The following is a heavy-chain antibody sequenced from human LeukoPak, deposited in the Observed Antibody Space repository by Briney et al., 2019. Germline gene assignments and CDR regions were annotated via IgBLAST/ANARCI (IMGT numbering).Heavy chain of an antibody. CDR2: ISYDGKVT. Sequence: GGSLRLSCAASGFTFSNFGMHWVRQAPGKGLEWMAVISYDGKVTYYADSVKGRFTISRDNSKNTLYLRMTSLRGEDTALYYCAKEKDQRVSTSCDYWGRGTQVTVSS. CDR1: GFTFSNFG. J-gene: IGHJ4*02. CDR3: AKEKDQRVSTSCDY. D-gene: IGHD3-10*01. V-gene: IGHV3-30*18.